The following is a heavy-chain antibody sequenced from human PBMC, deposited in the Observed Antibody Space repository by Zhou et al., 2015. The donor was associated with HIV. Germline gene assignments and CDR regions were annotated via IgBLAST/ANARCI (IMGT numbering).Heavy chain of an antibody. D-gene: IGHD6-13*01. Sequence: EVQLVGVWGEAWYSLGGSLRLSCAASGFTFSSYDMHWVRQATGKGLEWVSAIGTAGDTYYPGSVKGRFTISRENAKNSLYLQMNSLRAGDTAVYYCARGQSSSWFYYYGMDVWGQGTTVTVS. CDR1: GFTFSSYD. CDR3: ARGQSSSWFYYYGMDV. CDR2: IGTAGDT. J-gene: IGHJ6*02. V-gene: IGHV3-13*01.